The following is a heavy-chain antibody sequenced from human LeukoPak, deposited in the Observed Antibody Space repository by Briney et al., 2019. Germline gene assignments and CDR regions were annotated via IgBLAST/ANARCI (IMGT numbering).Heavy chain of an antibody. J-gene: IGHJ3*02. D-gene: IGHD3-16*01. CDR3: ATAFGPWSAFDI. CDR2: FDPEDGET. Sequence: ASVKVFCKVSGYTLTELSMHWVRQAPGKGLEWMGGFDPEDGETIYAQKFQGRVTMTEDTSTDTAYMELSSLRSEDTAVYYCATAFGPWSAFDIWGQGTMVTVSS. CDR1: GYTLTELS. V-gene: IGHV1-24*01.